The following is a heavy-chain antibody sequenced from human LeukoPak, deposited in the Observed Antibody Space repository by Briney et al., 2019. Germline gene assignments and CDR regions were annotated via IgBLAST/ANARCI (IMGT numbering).Heavy chain of an antibody. CDR2: ISGSGGNT. D-gene: IGHD6-19*01. V-gene: IGHV3-23*01. CDR1: GFAFSNYA. J-gene: IGHJ4*02. CDR3: AKAVPGPEIDY. Sequence: GGSLRLSCAASGFAFSNYAMSWVCQAPGKGREWVSVISGSGGNTYYADSVKGRFTISRDNSKNTLYLQMNSLRVEDTAVYYCAKAVPGPEIDYWGQGTLVTVSS.